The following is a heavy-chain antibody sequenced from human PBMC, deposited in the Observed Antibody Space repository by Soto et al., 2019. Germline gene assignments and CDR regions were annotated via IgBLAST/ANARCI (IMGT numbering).Heavy chain of an antibody. CDR1: GFTFSNYA. CDR2: VSDSGTTT. Sequence: EVQLLESGGGLIQPGGSLRLSCAASGFTFSNYAMSWVRQAPGKGPEWVSGVSDSGTTTYYADSVKGRFTISRDNSKNTLYLQMNSLRTDDTALYYCAKDWRGAHFDHWGQGTLVTVSS. V-gene: IGHV3-23*01. D-gene: IGHD3-3*01. J-gene: IGHJ4*02. CDR3: AKDWRGAHFDH.